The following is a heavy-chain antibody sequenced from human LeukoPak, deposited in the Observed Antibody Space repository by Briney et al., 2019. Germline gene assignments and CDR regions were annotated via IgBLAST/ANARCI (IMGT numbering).Heavy chain of an antibody. CDR2: INHSGST. D-gene: IGHD6-19*01. CDR1: GGSFSGYY. Sequence: SETLSLTCAVYGGSFSGYYWSWIRQPPGKGLEWIGEINHSGSTNYNPSLKSRVTISVDTSKNQFSLKLSSVTAADTAVYYCAGGLHSSGWYYYYYMDVWGKGTTVTVSS. CDR3: AGGLHSSGWYYYYYMDV. J-gene: IGHJ6*03. V-gene: IGHV4-34*01.